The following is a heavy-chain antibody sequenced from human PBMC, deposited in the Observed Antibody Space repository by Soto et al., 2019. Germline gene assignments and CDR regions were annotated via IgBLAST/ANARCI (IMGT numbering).Heavy chain of an antibody. Sequence: VQLAQSGAEVKKPGASVKVSCKTSGDSFNDYYIHWVLQAPGQGLEWMGWINPNGGDTKYAQTFKGRVTVTRDTCIRTVYMELSRLRSNDSAVYYCARESGGATATLDYYHFYMDVWSKGTTVTVSS. CDR1: GDSFNDYY. CDR3: ARESGGATATLDYYHFYMDV. V-gene: IGHV1-2*02. J-gene: IGHJ6*03. D-gene: IGHD5-12*01. CDR2: INPNGGDT.